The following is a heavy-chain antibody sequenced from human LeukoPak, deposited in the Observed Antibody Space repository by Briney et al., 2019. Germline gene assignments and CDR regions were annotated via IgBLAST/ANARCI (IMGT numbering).Heavy chain of an antibody. Sequence: PGGSLRLSCAASGFTFSSYSMNWVRQAPGKGLEWVSSISSSSSYIYYADSVKGRFTISRDNAKNSLYLQMNSLRAEDTAVYYCARVRGGYDYADFDYWGQGTLVTVSS. V-gene: IGHV3-21*01. D-gene: IGHD5-12*01. J-gene: IGHJ4*02. CDR1: GFTFSSYS. CDR3: ARVRGGYDYADFDY. CDR2: ISSSSSYI.